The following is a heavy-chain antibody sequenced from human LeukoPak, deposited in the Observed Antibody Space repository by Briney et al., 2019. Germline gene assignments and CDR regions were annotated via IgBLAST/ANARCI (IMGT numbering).Heavy chain of an antibody. D-gene: IGHD4-17*01. CDR3: ARGRSYEYGDYDY. CDR1: GGSISTRNYF. J-gene: IGHJ4*02. V-gene: IGHV4-61*05. Sequence: SETLSLTCTASGGSISTRNYFWGWIRQPPGKGLEWIGRIYTSGSTNYNPSLKSRVTVSVDTSKNQFSLNLKSVTAADTAVYYCARGRSYEYGDYDYWGQGTLVTVSS. CDR2: IYTSGST.